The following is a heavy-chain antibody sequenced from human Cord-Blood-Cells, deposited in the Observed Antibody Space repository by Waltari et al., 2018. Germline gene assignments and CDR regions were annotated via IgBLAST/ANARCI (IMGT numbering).Heavy chain of an antibody. V-gene: IGHV1-2*02. Sequence: QVQLVQSGAEVKKPGASVKVSCKASGYTFTGYYMHWVRQAPGQGLEWMGWINPNSGSTNYAQKFQGRVTMTRDTSISTAYMELSRLRSDDTAVYYCARVSELPFDYWGQGTLVTVSS. J-gene: IGHJ4*02. CDR3: ARVSELPFDY. CDR1: GYTFTGYY. CDR2: INPNSGST. D-gene: IGHD1-7*01.